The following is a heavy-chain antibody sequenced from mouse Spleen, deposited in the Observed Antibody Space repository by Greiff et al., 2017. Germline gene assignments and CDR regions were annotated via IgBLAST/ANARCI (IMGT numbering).Heavy chain of an antibody. J-gene: IGHJ2*01. V-gene: IGHV1-14*01. Sequence: EVKLVESGPELVKPGASVKMSCKASGYTFTSYVMHWVKQKPGQGLEWIGYINPYNDGTKYNEKFKGKATLTSDKSSSTAYMELSSLTSEDSAVYYCAIGVYYGSYFDYWGQGTTLTVSS. D-gene: IGHD1-1*01. CDR2: INPYNDGT. CDR1: GYTFTSYV. CDR3: AIGVYYGSYFDY.